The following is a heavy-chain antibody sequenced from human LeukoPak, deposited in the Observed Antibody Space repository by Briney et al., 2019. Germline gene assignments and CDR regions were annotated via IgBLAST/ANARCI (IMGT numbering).Heavy chain of an antibody. D-gene: IGHD3-10*01. J-gene: IGHJ4*02. V-gene: IGHV3-23*01. CDR2: ISGSGGST. Sequence: PGGSLRLSCAASGFTFSSYAMSWVRQAPGKGLEWVSAISGSGGSTYYADSVKSRFTISRDNSKNTLYLQMNSLRAEDTAVYYCAKDPAYGSGSYHFDYWGQGTLVTVSS. CDR1: GFTFSSYA. CDR3: AKDPAYGSGSYHFDY.